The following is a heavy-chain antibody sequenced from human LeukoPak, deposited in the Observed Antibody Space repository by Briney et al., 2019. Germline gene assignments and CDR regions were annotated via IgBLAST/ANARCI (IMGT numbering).Heavy chain of an antibody. J-gene: IGHJ4*02. CDR2: INHSGST. V-gene: IGHV4-34*01. D-gene: IGHD3-10*01. Sequence: PSETLSLTCAVYGGSFSGYYWSWIRQPPGKGLEWIGEINHSGSTNYNPSLKSRVTKSVDTSKNQFSLKLSSVTAADTAVYYCARGLMVRGPSDYWGQGTLVTVSS. CDR3: ARGLMVRGPSDY. CDR1: GGSFSGYY.